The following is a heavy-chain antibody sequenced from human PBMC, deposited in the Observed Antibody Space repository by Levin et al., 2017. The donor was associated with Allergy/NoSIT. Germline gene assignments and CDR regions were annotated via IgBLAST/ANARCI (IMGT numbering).Heavy chain of an antibody. CDR1: GGSISLGGYY. CDR2: IYYTGTT. Sequence: SQTLSLTCTVSGGSISLGGYYWGWIRQHPVKGLEWIGYIYYTGTTFYNPSLKSRATIPVDPSKNQISLKVTSVTAADTAVYYCVRARVGASSPFDYWGPGTLVTVSS. D-gene: IGHD1-26*01. V-gene: IGHV4-31*03. CDR3: VRARVGASSPFDY. J-gene: IGHJ4*02.